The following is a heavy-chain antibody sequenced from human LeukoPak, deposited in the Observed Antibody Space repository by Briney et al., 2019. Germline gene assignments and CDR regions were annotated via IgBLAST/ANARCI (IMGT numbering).Heavy chain of an antibody. V-gene: IGHV4-30-2*01. D-gene: IGHD6-13*01. Sequence: PSETLSLTCAVSGGSISSGGYSWSWIRQPPGKGLEWIGYIYHSGSTYYNPSLKSRVTISVDRSKNQFSLKLSSVTAADTAVYHCARDRAAAEWYFDLWGRGTLVTVSS. CDR1: GGSISSGGYS. J-gene: IGHJ2*01. CDR2: IYHSGST. CDR3: ARDRAAAEWYFDL.